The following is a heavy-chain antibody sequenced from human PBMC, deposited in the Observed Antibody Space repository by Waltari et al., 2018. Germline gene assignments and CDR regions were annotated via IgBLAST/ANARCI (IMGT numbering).Heavy chain of an antibody. CDR3: TRDRVGYCSGGTCYSRWFDP. D-gene: IGHD2-15*01. Sequence: EVELVQSGAEVKKPGATEKIHCKASGYGFMDYLMPWVQPAPGKGLEWMGRIDPEDGETVYSGKFQGRVTITADTSKDTAYMELSSLTYEDTAVYYCTRDRVGYCSGGTCYSRWFDPWGQGTLVTVSS. CDR2: IDPEDGET. J-gene: IGHJ5*02. V-gene: IGHV1-69-2*01. CDR1: GYGFMDYL.